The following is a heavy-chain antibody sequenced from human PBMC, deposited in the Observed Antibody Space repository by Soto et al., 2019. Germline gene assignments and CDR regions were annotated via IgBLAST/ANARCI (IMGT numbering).Heavy chain of an antibody. CDR3: AKRGSSQYYFDY. CDR1: GFTFSSYA. J-gene: IGHJ4*02. V-gene: IGHV3-23*01. CDR2: ISGSGGST. Sequence: EVQVLESGGGLVHPGGSLRLSCAASGFTFSSYAMSWVRQAPGKGLEWVSAISGSGGSTYYADSVKGRFTISRDNSKNTLYLQMNSLRAEDTAVYYCAKRGSSQYYFDYWGQGTLVTVSS. D-gene: IGHD6-13*01.